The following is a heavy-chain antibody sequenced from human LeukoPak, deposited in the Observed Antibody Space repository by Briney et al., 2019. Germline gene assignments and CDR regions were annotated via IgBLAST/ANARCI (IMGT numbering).Heavy chain of an antibody. V-gene: IGHV3-21*01. CDR1: GFTFSRYS. Sequence: PGGSLRLSCAASGFTFSRYSMNWVRQAPGEGLEWVSSISSSSSYRYYEDSVKGRFTISRDNAKTSLYLQMNSLRAEDTAVYYCARDRLIYGDYGDAFDIWGQGTMVTVSS. J-gene: IGHJ3*02. D-gene: IGHD4-17*01. CDR3: ARDRLIYGDYGDAFDI. CDR2: ISSSSSYR.